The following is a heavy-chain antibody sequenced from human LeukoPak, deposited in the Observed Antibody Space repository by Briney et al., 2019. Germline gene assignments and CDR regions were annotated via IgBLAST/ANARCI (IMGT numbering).Heavy chain of an antibody. CDR1: GFPFRDYY. CDR3: ATPLDYYDSSGYHQRGD. V-gene: IGHV3-11*01. Sequence: PGGSLRLSCTASGFPFRDYYMTWIRQAPGKGLEWISYISRSGDTLYYADSVEGRFTISRDNAKNSLFLQMNSLRAEDTAVYHCATPLDYYDSSGYHQRGDWGQGTLVTVSS. CDR2: ISRSGDTL. J-gene: IGHJ4*02. D-gene: IGHD3-22*01.